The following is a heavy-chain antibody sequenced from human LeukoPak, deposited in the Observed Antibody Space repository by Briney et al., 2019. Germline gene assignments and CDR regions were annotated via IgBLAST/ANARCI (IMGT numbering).Heavy chain of an antibody. Sequence: PSGTLSLTCTVSGASISSGSYYWNWIRQPAGKGLEWIGRIYTSGSTNYNPSLKSRVTISVDTSKNQFSLKLSSVTAADTAVYYCAREVGIFGVVIIPKAFDIWGQGTMVTVSS. V-gene: IGHV4-61*02. D-gene: IGHD3-3*01. CDR1: GASISSGSYY. CDR3: AREVGIFGVVIIPKAFDI. CDR2: IYTSGST. J-gene: IGHJ3*02.